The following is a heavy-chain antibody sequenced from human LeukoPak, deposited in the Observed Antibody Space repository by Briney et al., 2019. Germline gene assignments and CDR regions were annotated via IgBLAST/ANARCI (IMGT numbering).Heavy chain of an antibody. D-gene: IGHD3-9*01. CDR3: ASGLRTRCLVWGWGLLQP. Sequence: KPSETLSLTCAVSVCSISSSNWWSWVRQPPGKGLEWIGEIYHSGSTNYNPSLKSRVTISVDKSKNQFSLKLSSVTAADTAVYYCASGLRTRCLVWGWGLLQPGGQGTLVTVSS. J-gene: IGHJ4*02. CDR1: VCSISSSNW. CDR2: IYHSGST. V-gene: IGHV4-4*02.